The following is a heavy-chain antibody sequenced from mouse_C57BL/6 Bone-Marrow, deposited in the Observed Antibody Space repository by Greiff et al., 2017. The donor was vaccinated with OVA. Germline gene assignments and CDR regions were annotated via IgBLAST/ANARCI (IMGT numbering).Heavy chain of an antibody. J-gene: IGHJ1*03. Sequence: QVQLQQSGAELMKPGASVKLSCKASGYTFTGYWIEWVKQRPGHGLEWIGEILPGSGSTNYNEKFKGKATFTADTSSNTAYMQLSSLTTEDSAIYYCARRIYYGNYGGWYFDVGGTGTTVTVSS. V-gene: IGHV1-9*01. CDR2: ILPGSGST. CDR1: GYTFTGYW. D-gene: IGHD2-1*01. CDR3: ARRIYYGNYGGWYFDV.